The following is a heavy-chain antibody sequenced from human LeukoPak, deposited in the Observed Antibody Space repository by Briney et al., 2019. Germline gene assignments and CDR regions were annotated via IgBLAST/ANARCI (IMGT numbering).Heavy chain of an antibody. Sequence: ASVKVSCKASGYTFTSYGISWVRQAPGQGLEWMGWISAYNGNTNYAQKLQGRVTMTTDTSTSTAYMELRSLRSDDTAVYYCARDVESHDFWSGNMGVWGKGTTVTVSS. CDR1: GYTFTSYG. CDR3: ARDVESHDFWSGNMGV. D-gene: IGHD3-3*01. CDR2: ISAYNGNT. V-gene: IGHV1-18*01. J-gene: IGHJ6*03.